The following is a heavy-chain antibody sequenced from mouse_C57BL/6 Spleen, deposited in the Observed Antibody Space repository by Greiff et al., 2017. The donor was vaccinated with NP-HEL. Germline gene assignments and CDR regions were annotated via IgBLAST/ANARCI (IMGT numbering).Heavy chain of an antibody. D-gene: IGHD2-4*01. V-gene: IGHV1-50*01. J-gene: IGHJ3*01. CDR3: ARRGDDYDDGAWFAY. CDR1: GYTFTSYW. CDR2: IDPSDSYT. Sequence: QVQLQQPGAELVKPGASVKLSCKASGYTFTSYWMQWVKQRPGQGLEWIGEIDPSDSYTNYNQKFKGKATLTVDTSSSTAYMQLSSLTSEDSAVYYCARRGDDYDDGAWFAYWGQGTLVTVSA.